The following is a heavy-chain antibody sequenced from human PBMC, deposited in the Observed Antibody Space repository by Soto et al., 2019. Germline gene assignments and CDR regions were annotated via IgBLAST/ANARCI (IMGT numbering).Heavy chain of an antibody. CDR1: GFTFNSND. CDR3: AKGGQQWLVTSDFNY. CDR2: ISSSGAFT. Sequence: PGGSLRLSCAVSGFTFNSNDMTWVRQAPGKGLEWVSTISSSGAFTYHADSVRGRLTISRDNSKNTVSLEMTSLRAEDTAVYYCAKGGQQWLVTSDFNYWGQGALVTVSS. J-gene: IGHJ4*02. D-gene: IGHD6-19*01. V-gene: IGHV3-23*01.